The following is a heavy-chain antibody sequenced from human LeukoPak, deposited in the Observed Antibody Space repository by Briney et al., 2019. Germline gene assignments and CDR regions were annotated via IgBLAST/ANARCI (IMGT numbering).Heavy chain of an antibody. Sequence: ETLSLTCTVSGVSISGNYWSWVRQAPGKGLEWVSIISRASESIFYADSVKGRFTISRDNAKNSLYLQMNGLRAEDTAAYYCARGATDTTRWFDPWGQGTLVTVSS. CDR2: ISRASESI. V-gene: IGHV3-21*01. D-gene: IGHD1-7*01. J-gene: IGHJ5*02. CDR3: ARGATDTTRWFDP. CDR1: GVSISGNY.